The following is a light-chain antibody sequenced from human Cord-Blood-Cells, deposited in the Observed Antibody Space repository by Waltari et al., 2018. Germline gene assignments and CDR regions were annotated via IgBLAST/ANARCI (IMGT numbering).Light chain of an antibody. J-gene: IGLJ3*02. V-gene: IGLV2-11*01. CDR2: DVS. CDR3: CSYAGSYTWV. Sequence: QSALTQPRSVSGSPGQSVTISCTGTSSDVGGYNYVSWYQQHPGKAPKLMIDDVSKRPSGVPDRFSGPKSGNTASLTIAGLQAEDGADYYCCSYAGSYTWVFGGGTKLTVL. CDR1: SSDVGGYNY.